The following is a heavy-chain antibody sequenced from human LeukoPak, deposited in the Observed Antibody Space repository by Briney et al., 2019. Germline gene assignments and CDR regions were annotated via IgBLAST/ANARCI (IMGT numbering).Heavy chain of an antibody. J-gene: IGHJ4*02. D-gene: IGHD3-10*01. CDR2: IYYSGST. CDR1: GGSISSSSYY. CDR3: ARSSGSGSYYNFDY. V-gene: IGHV4-39*01. Sequence: KPSETLSLTCTVSGGSISSSSYYWGWIRQPPGKGLEWIGSIYYSGSTYYNPSLKSRVTISVDTSKNQFSLKLSSVTAADTAVYYCARSSGSGSYYNFDYWGQGTLVTVSS.